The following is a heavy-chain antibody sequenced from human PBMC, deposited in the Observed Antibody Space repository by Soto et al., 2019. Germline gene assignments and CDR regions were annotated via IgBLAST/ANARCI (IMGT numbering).Heavy chain of an antibody. Sequence: ASVKVSCKTSGYTFTSFGVSWVRQALGQGLEWMGWISGYNGKTKYAQTLQGRVTMTADTSTSTVYLELRTLTSDDTAVYYCARVGQERRGRTAKYVYFYAMDVWG. CDR2: ISGYNGKT. CDR3: ARVGQERRGRTAKYVYFYAMDV. CDR1: GYTFTSFG. V-gene: IGHV1-18*04. J-gene: IGHJ6*02. D-gene: IGHD1-1*01.